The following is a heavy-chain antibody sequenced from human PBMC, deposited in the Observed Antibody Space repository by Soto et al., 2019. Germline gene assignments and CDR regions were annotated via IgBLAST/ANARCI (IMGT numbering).Heavy chain of an antibody. CDR1: GFTFSSYG. D-gene: IGHD2-2*01. CDR2: ISYDGSNK. V-gene: IGHV3-30*18. J-gene: IGHJ6*02. CDR3: AKDLVVVVPPDYYYGMDV. Sequence: QVQLVESGGGVVQPGRSLRLSCAASGFTFSSYGMHWVRQAPGKGLEWVAVISYDGSNKYYADSVKGRFTISRDNSKNTLYLQMNSLGAEDTAVYYCAKDLVVVVPPDYYYGMDVWGQGTTVTVSS.